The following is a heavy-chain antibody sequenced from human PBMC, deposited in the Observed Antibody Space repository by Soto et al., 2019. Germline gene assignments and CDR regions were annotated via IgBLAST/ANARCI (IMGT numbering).Heavy chain of an antibody. D-gene: IGHD1-1*01. J-gene: IGHJ4*02. V-gene: IGHV4-59*11. CDR1: GGSINTHY. CDR2: IYYSGST. Sequence: QVQLQESGPGLVRPSETLSLTCTVSGGSINTHYWSWIRQPPGKELEWIGYIYYSGSTKDSPSFQSRLTMSIDTSKKQFSLNLRSVTAADTAIYYCARVVHLERPYYLDYWGQGIVVTVS. CDR3: ARVVHLERPYYLDY.